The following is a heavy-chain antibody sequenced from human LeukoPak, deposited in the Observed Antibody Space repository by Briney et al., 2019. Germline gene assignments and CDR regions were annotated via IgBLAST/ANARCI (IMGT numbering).Heavy chain of an antibody. J-gene: IGHJ4*02. Sequence: PGGSLRLSCAASGFTFSSYSMNWVRQAPGKGLEWVSYISSSSSTIYYADSVKGRFTISRDNAKNSLYLQMNSLRAEDTAVYYCARDLRFGELLYDYWGQGTLVTVSS. CDR3: ARDLRFGELLYDY. D-gene: IGHD3-10*01. V-gene: IGHV3-48*01. CDR2: ISSSSSTI. CDR1: GFTFSSYS.